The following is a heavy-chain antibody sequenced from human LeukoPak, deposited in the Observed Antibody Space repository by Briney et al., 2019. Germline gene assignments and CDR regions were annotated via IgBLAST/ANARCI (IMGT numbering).Heavy chain of an antibody. CDR2: INLNSGGP. CDR3: TRDHCTSINCYEYNYYGMDV. D-gene: IGHD2-2*01. J-gene: IGHJ6*02. V-gene: IGHV1-2*02. CDR1: GYTFTAYY. Sequence: ASLKVSCKASGYTFTAYYIHWVRRAPGQGLEWMGWINLNSGGPESAQKFQGRVTMTRDTSISTAYMELSRLRSDDTAVYYCTRDHCTSINCYEYNYYGMDVWGQGTAVTVSS.